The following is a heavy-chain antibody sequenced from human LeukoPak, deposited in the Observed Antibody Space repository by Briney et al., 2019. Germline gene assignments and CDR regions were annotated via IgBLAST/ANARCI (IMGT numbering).Heavy chain of an antibody. CDR1: GGSISGDNW. Sequence: SGTLSLTCAVSGGSISGDNWWTWVRQPPGKGLEWIGEISHSGRTNYNPSLKTRVTMSVDKSKNQFSLKLNSVTAADAAVYYCARRNYYDSSGYFDSWGQGTLVTVSS. V-gene: IGHV4-4*02. CDR3: ARRNYYDSSGYFDS. J-gene: IGHJ4*03. CDR2: ISHSGRT. D-gene: IGHD3-22*01.